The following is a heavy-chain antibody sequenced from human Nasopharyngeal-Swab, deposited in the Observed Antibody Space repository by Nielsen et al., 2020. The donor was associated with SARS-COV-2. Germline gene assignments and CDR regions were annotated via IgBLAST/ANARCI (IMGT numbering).Heavy chain of an antibody. V-gene: IGHV3-33*01. CDR2: IWYDGSNK. Sequence: GGSLRLSRAASGFTFSSYGMHWVRQAPGKGLEWVAVIWYDGSNKYYADSVKGRFTISRDNSKNTLYLQMNSLRAEDTAVYYCARSMVRGVKGPFDPWGQGTLITVSS. CDR3: ARSMVRGVKGPFDP. J-gene: IGHJ5*02. D-gene: IGHD3-10*01. CDR1: GFTFSSYG.